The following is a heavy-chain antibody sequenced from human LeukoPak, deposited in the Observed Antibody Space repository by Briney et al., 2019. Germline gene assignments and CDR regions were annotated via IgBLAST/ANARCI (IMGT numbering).Heavy chain of an antibody. CDR2: IIPIFGTA. J-gene: IGHJ6*02. Sequence: SVKVSCKASGGTFISYAISWVRQAPGQGLEWMGGIIPIFGTANYAQKFQGRVTITADESTSTAYMELSSLRSEDTAVYYCARLPLRSIAVGYYGMDVWGQGTTVTVSS. V-gene: IGHV1-69*13. CDR3: ARLPLRSIAVGYYGMDV. D-gene: IGHD6-6*01. CDR1: GGTFISYA.